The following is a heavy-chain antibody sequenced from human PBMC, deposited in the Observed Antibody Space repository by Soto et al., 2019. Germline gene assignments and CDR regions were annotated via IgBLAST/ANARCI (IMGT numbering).Heavy chain of an antibody. Sequence: NPSETLSLTCTVSGGSISSSSYYWGWIRQPPGKGLEWIGSIYYSGSTYYNPSLKSRVTISVDTSKNQFSLKLSSVTAADTAVYNCARHLQLPGFDYYYGIDVWGQGTTVTVSS. CDR1: GGSISSSSYY. CDR3: ARHLQLPGFDYYYGIDV. V-gene: IGHV4-39*01. CDR2: IYYSGST. D-gene: IGHD1-7*01. J-gene: IGHJ6*02.